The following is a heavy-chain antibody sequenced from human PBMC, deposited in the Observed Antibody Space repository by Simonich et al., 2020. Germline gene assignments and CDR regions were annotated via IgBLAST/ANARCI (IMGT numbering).Heavy chain of an antibody. J-gene: IGHJ2*01. CDR1: GGSFSGYY. Sequence: QVQLQQWGAGLLKPSETLSLTCAAYGGSFSGYYWSWIRQPPGKGLEWIGEINHSGSTNYNPSLKSRVTISVYTSKIQFSLKLNSVTAADTAVYYCARGKNYDILTGGWYFDLWGRGTLVTVSS. CDR3: ARGKNYDILTGGWYFDL. V-gene: IGHV4-34*01. D-gene: IGHD3-9*01. CDR2: INHSGST.